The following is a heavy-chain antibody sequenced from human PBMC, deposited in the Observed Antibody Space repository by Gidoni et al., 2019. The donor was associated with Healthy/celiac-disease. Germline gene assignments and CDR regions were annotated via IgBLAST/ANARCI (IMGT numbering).Heavy chain of an antibody. CDR1: GYTFTGYY. V-gene: IGHV1-2*02. CDR2: INPNSGGT. D-gene: IGHD3-16*02. J-gene: IGHJ4*02. Sequence: QVQLEQSGAEVTKPGASVKVSCKASGYTFTGYYMHWVRQAPGQGLEWMGWINPNSGGTNYAQKFQGRVTMTRDTSISTAYMELSRLRSDDTAVYYCARGSITFGGVIVTYYFDYWGQGTLVTVSS. CDR3: ARGSITFGGVIVTYYFDY.